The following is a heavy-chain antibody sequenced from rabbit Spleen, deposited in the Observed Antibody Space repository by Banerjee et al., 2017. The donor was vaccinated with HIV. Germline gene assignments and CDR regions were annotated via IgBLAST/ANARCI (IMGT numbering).Heavy chain of an antibody. D-gene: IGHD2-1*01. V-gene: IGHV1S45*01. CDR2: INTITGKS. CDR1: GVSFSDKDV. Sequence: EQLEESGGGLVKPEGSLTLTCKASGVSFSDKDVMCWVRQAPGKGLEWIACINTITGKSVYASWAKGRFTMSRTSSTTVTLQMTSLTVADTATYFCARGSGDVGWGYLIWGPGTLVTVS. CDR3: ARGSGDVGWGYLI. J-gene: IGHJ2*01.